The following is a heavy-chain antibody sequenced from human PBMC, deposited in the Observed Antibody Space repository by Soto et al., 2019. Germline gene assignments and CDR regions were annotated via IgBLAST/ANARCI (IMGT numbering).Heavy chain of an antibody. Sequence: SETLSLTCAVSGSSISSGGYSWNGIPQPPGKGLEWIGYIYNSGSTYYNPSLKSRVTISVDRSKNQFSLKLSSVTAADTAVYYCARGVTTVTTVDYWGQATLVTVSS. CDR3: ARGVTTVTTVDY. V-gene: IGHV4-30-2*01. CDR1: GSSISSGGYS. CDR2: IYNSGST. D-gene: IGHD4-17*01. J-gene: IGHJ4*02.